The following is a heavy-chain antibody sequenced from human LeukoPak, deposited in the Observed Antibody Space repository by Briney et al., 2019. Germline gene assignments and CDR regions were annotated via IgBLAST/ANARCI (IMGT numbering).Heavy chain of an antibody. CDR2: ISSSSSYI. J-gene: IGHJ4*02. CDR3: ARDSDVHCSGGSCTNFDY. CDR1: GLTFSSYS. D-gene: IGHD2-15*01. Sequence: GGTLRLSCVVSGLTFSSYSMNWVRQAPGKGLEWVSSISSSSSYIYYADSVKGRFTISRDNARKSLYLQMNSLRAEDAAIYYCARDSDVHCSGGSCTNFDYWGQGTLVTVSS. V-gene: IGHV3-21*01.